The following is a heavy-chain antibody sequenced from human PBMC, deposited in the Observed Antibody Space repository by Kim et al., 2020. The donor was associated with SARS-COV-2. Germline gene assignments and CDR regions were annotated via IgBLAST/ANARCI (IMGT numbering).Heavy chain of an antibody. CDR3: ARVASGWFDY. J-gene: IGHJ4*02. D-gene: IGHD6-19*01. V-gene: IGHV6-1*01. CDR2: YN. Sequence: YNDYAVSVNSRITINPDTSKTQFSLQLNSVTPEDTAVYYCARVASGWFDYWGQGTLVTVSS.